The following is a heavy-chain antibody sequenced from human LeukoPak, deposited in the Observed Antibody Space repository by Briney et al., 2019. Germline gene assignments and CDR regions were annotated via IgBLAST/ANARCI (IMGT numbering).Heavy chain of an antibody. V-gene: IGHV3-30*02. CDR2: IRYDGS. CDR3: AKGIGELTMGNYNYYGMDV. J-gene: IGHJ6*02. D-gene: IGHD3-10*01. Sequence: GGSLRLSCAASGFTFSSYGMHWVRQAPGKGLEWVAFIRYDGSKYADSVKGRFTISRDNSKNRLYLQMNSLRAEDTAVYYCAKGIGELTMGNYNYYGMDVWGQGTTVTVSS. CDR1: GFTFSSYG.